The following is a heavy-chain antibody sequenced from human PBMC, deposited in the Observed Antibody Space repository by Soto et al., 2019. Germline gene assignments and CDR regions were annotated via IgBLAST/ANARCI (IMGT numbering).Heavy chain of an antibody. Sequence: QVQLVESGGGVVQPGRSLRLSCAASGITLSDYAMHWVRQAPGKGLEWVAVISYDGSNKYYADSVKGRFTISRDTSKNTLYLKMNSLRPEDTAVYYCARDADIVVVVAAGPTKGFDYWGQGTLVTVSS. CDR1: GITLSDYA. CDR2: ISYDGSNK. CDR3: ARDADIVVVVAAGPTKGFDY. J-gene: IGHJ4*02. D-gene: IGHD2-15*01. V-gene: IGHV3-30-3*01.